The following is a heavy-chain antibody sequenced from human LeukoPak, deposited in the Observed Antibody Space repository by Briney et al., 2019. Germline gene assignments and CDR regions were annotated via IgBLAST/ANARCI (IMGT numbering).Heavy chain of an antibody. CDR3: ARDQGMDGYNLGFIDY. D-gene: IGHD5-24*01. Sequence: SVKVSCKASGGTFSSYGISWVRQAPGQGLEWMGGIIPIFGTANYAQKLQGRVTITADESTSTVSTSTVYMELSSLRSEDTAVYYCARDQGMDGYNLGFIDYWGQGTLVTVSS. CDR1: GGTFSSYG. J-gene: IGHJ4*02. CDR2: IIPIFGTA. V-gene: IGHV1-69*13.